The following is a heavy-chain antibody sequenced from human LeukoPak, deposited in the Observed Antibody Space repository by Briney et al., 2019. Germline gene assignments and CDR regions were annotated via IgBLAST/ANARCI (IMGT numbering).Heavy chain of an antibody. J-gene: IGHJ4*02. V-gene: IGHV3-48*03. CDR1: GFTFSSYE. D-gene: IGHD2-21*02. CDR2: ISSSGSTI. Sequence: PGGSLRLSCAASGFTFSSYEMNWVRQAPGKGLEWVSYISSSGSTICYADSVKGLFTISRDNAKNSLYLQMNSLRAEDTAVYYCARIPLCGGDCYSDYWGQGTLVTVSS. CDR3: ARIPLCGGDCYSDY.